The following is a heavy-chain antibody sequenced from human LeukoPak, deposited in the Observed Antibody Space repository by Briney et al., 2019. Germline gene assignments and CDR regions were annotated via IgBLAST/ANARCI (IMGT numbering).Heavy chain of an antibody. Sequence: PGGSLRLSCSASGSTFSSSPMHWVRQAPGKGLEYVSAITNDGGSTYSADSVRGRFTISRDNSKNTLYLQMSSLRADDTAVYYCVKPQYSSGWLGYWGQGTLVTVSS. CDR2: ITNDGGST. D-gene: IGHD6-19*01. CDR1: GSTFSSSP. CDR3: VKPQYSSGWLGY. V-gene: IGHV3-64D*06. J-gene: IGHJ4*02.